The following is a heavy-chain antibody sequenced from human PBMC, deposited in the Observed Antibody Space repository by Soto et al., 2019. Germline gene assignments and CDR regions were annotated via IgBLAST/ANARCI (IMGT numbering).Heavy chain of an antibody. D-gene: IGHD4-17*01. J-gene: IGHJ3*02. CDR3: ARPQGDYGDYLRSFDI. Sequence: QVQLVESGGGVVLPVGSLRISCAASGVPFSVYGMHWVRQAPGKGLEWVAVTWYDGTNKYYAESVKGRFIISRDNSKKTRYLPMNSLRAEDTAFDHCARPQGDYGDYLRSFDILCPGTTLTVSS. CDR2: TWYDGTNK. CDR1: GVPFSVYG. V-gene: IGHV3-33*01.